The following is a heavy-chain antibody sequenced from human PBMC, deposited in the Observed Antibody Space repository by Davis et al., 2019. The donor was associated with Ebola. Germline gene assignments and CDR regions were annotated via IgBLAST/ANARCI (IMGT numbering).Heavy chain of an antibody. J-gene: IGHJ5*02. Sequence: GEPLKISCAASGFSFSSHWMTWVRQAPGKGLESVAKINKDGSQKYYVDSVKGRFTISRDNAQNSLYLQMNSLRAEDTAMYYCAKEDWWRFDPWGQGTLVTVSS. D-gene: IGHD2-8*02. CDR1: GFSFSSHW. CDR2: INKDGSQK. V-gene: IGHV3-7*03. CDR3: AKEDWWRFDP.